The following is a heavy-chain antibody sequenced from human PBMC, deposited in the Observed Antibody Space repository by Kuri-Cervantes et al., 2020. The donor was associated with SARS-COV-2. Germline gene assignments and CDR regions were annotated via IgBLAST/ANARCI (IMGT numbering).Heavy chain of an antibody. CDR2: INPNSGGT. Sequence: ASVKVSCKASGYTFTGYYMHWVRQAPGQGLEWMGWINPNSGGTNYAQKFQGRVTMTRDTSISTAYMELRSLRSDDTAVYYCARVEYSSGWYVDYWGQGTLVTVSS. CDR3: ARVEYSSGWYVDY. J-gene: IGHJ4*02. D-gene: IGHD6-19*01. V-gene: IGHV1-2*02. CDR1: GYTFTGYY.